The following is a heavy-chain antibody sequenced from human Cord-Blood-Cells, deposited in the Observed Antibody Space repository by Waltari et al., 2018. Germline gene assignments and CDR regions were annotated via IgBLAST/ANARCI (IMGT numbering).Heavy chain of an antibody. V-gene: IGHV1-8*03. CDR2: MNPNSGNA. CDR1: GYTFTSYD. D-gene: IGHD1-26*01. CDR3: ARGGYIGWDGSNDAFDI. J-gene: IGHJ3*02. Sequence: QVQLVQSGAEVKKPGASVKVSCKASGYTFTSYDINWVRQATGQGLEWMVCMNPNSGNAGYAQKFQVRVPITRNPSISTAYLERSSLRSEDTAVYYCARGGYIGWDGSNDAFDIWGQGTMVTVSS.